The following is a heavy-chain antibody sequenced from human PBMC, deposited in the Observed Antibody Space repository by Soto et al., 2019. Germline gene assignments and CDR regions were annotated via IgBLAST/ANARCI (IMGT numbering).Heavy chain of an antibody. CDR2: ISHDGINK. D-gene: IGHD5-12*01. J-gene: IGHJ4*02. CDR1: GFTFSSHA. CDR3: VREPRGNDYLLRLDF. Sequence: PGGSLRLSCAASGFTFSSHAMHWVRHSSGRGLEWVAVISHDGINKHYADSVQGRLTIYRDNSKNMVYLQINNLGVEDTAIYYCVREPRGNDYLLRLDFWGQGTLVIVSS. V-gene: IGHV3-30-3*01.